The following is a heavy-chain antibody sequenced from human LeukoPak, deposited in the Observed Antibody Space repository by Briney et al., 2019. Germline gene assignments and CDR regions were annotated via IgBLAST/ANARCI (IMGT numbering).Heavy chain of an antibody. V-gene: IGHV4-30-4*01. CDR1: GDSISSGDYY. J-gene: IGHJ4*02. CDR3: ARWFYYGSGRRQFDY. D-gene: IGHD3-10*01. CDR2: IYYSGST. Sequence: ASETLSLTCSVSGDSISSGDYYWNWIRQPPGKGLEWIGYIYYSGSTSDNPSLKSRVTISMDTSKNQISLKLSSVTAADTAVYYCARWFYYGSGRRQFDYWGQGALVTVSS.